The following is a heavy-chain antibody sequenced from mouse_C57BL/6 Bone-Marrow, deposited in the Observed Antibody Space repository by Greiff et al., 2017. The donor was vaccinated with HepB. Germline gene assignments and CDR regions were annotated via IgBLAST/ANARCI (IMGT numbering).Heavy chain of an antibody. D-gene: IGHD2-3*01. V-gene: IGHV1-36*01. CDR1: GFTFTDYY. Sequence: EVQLQQPGPVLVKPGTSVKISCKASGFTFTDYYMHWVKQSHGKSLAWIGLVYPYNGGTSYNQKFKGKATLTVATSSSTAYMALNSLTSEASAVYYCSRSDGPSMDYWGHGTSVTVSS. CDR3: SRSDGPSMDY. CDR2: VYPYNGGT. J-gene: IGHJ4*01.